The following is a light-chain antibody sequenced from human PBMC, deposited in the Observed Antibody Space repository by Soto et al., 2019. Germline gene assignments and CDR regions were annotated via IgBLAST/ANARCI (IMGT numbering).Light chain of an antibody. Sequence: DIQMTQSPSTLSASVGDRVTITCRASQTVSSWLAWYQQKPGKAPKLLIYKASYLESGVPSRFSGSGSGTEFTLTIRSLQPDDFATYYCQHYSNYPLTFGGGTKVEIK. CDR3: QHYSNYPLT. J-gene: IGKJ4*01. CDR2: KAS. V-gene: IGKV1-5*03. CDR1: QTVSSW.